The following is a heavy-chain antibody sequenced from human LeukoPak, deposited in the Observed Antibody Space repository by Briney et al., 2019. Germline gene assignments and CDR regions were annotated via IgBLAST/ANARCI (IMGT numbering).Heavy chain of an antibody. V-gene: IGHV5-10-1*01. CDR3: ARLLDYGDYFNWFDP. Sequence: GESLKISCKGSGYSFTSYWISWVRQLPRKGLEWMGRIDPSDSYTNYSPSFQGHVTISADKSISTAYLQWSSLKASDTAMYYCARLLDYGDYFNWFDPWGQGTLVTVSS. D-gene: IGHD4-17*01. J-gene: IGHJ5*02. CDR1: GYSFTSYW. CDR2: IDPSDSYT.